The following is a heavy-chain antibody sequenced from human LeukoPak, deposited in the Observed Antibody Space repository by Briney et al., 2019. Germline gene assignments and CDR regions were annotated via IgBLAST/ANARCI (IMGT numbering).Heavy chain of an antibody. D-gene: IGHD6-13*01. V-gene: IGHV1-2*06. CDR1: GYTFTSYY. CDR3: ARSREAYSSSWEFDY. Sequence: ASVKVSCKASGYTFTSYYMHWVRQAPGQGLEWMGRINPNSGGTNYAQKFQGRVTMTRDTSISTAYMELSRPRSDDTAVYYCARSREAYSSSWEFDYWGQGTLVTVSS. J-gene: IGHJ4*02. CDR2: INPNSGGT.